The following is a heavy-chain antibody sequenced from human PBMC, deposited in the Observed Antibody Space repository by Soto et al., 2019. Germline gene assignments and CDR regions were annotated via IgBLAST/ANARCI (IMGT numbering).Heavy chain of an antibody. J-gene: IGHJ4*02. CDR3: AKAGSDHEVVAEADY. CDR1: GFTFSSYA. V-gene: IGHV3-23*01. CDR2: ISGSGGST. D-gene: IGHD6-25*01. Sequence: EVQLLESGGGLVQPGGSLRLSCAASGFTFSSYAMSWVRQAPGKGLEWVSAISGSGGSTYYENSVMGRFTISRDNSKNTLYLQMNSLRAEDTAVYYCAKAGSDHEVVAEADYWGQGTLVTVSS.